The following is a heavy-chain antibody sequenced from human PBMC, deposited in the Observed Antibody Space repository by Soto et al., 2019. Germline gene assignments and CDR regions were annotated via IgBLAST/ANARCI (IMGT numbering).Heavy chain of an antibody. Sequence: EVQLLESGGALVQPGGSLRLSCAASGFTFRNYAMSWVRQAPGKGLEWVSRISGNGGDINYADSVKGRFTISRDNSKNMLYLQMNSLRAEDTAVDYCAKRGDIGELSRTFVGYGMDVWGQGTTVTVSS. CDR1: GFTFRNYA. CDR2: ISGNGGDI. J-gene: IGHJ6*02. D-gene: IGHD2-15*01. CDR3: AKRGDIGELSRTFVGYGMDV. V-gene: IGHV3-23*01.